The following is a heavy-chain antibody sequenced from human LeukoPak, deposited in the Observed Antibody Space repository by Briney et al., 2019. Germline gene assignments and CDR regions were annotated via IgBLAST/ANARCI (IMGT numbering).Heavy chain of an antibody. D-gene: IGHD3-22*01. V-gene: IGHV3-48*03. Sequence: GGSLRLSCAASGFTFSSYEMNWVRQAPGKGLEWVSYISSSGSTIYYADSVKGRFTISRDNAKNSLYLQMNSLRAEDTAVYYCAKWDTYYDSSGYYFYWGQGTLVTVSS. CDR1: GFTFSSYE. J-gene: IGHJ4*02. CDR3: AKWDTYYDSSGYYFY. CDR2: ISSSGSTI.